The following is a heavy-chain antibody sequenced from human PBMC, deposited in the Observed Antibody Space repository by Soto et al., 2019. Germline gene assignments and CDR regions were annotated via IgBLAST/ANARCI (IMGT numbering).Heavy chain of an antibody. V-gene: IGHV3-49*03. CDR3: TTPIVVVVAAAFDI. CDR1: GFTFGDYA. J-gene: IGHJ3*02. Sequence: GGSLRLSCTASGFTFGDYAMSWFRQAPGKGLEWVGFIRSKAYGGTTEYAASVKGRFTISRDDSKSIAYLQMNSLKTEDTAVYYCTTPIVVVVAAAFDIWGQGTMVTVSS. D-gene: IGHD2-15*01. CDR2: IRSKAYGGTT.